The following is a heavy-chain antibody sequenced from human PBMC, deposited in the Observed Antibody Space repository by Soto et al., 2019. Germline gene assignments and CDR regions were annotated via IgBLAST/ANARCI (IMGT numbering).Heavy chain of an antibody. J-gene: IGHJ5*02. CDR3: ATMLGIAAAGTWHWFDP. Sequence: GASVKVSCKVSGYTLTELSMHWVRQAPGKGLEWMGGFDPEDGETIYAQKFQGRVTMTEDTSTDTAYMELSSLRSEDTAVYYCATMLGIAAAGTWHWFDPWGQGTLVTGSA. V-gene: IGHV1-24*01. CDR2: FDPEDGET. D-gene: IGHD6-13*01. CDR1: GYTLTELS.